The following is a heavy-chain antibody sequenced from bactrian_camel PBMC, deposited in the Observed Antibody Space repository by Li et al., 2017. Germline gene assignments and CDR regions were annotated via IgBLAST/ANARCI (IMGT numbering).Heavy chain of an antibody. J-gene: IGHJ4*01. Sequence: HVQLVESGGGLVQPGGSLRLSCAASGFTFSTTYMGWYRQRPGKDRQLVATNSRDGATTYDVSVKGRYTASQGNSKNTWFLKMDRMTFEDTAVYYCATGVHGDGPECFGHWDQGTQVTVS. CDR3: ATGVHGDGPECFGH. CDR1: GFTFSTTY. V-gene: IGHV3S53*01. CDR2: NSRDGAT. D-gene: IGHD3*01.